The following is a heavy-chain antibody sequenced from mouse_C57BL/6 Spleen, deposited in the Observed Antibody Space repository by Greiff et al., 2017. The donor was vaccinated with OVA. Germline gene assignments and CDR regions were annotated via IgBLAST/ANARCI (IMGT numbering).Heavy chain of an antibody. CDR1: GFNITDYY. J-gene: IGHJ2*01. V-gene: IGHV14-2*01. Sequence: VHVKQSGPELVKPGASVKLSCTASGFNITDYYMHWVKQRPEQGLEWIGRIAPEDGETKYAPKFQGKATITADTYSNTAYLQLSSLTSEDTAVYYCARGRRQHRRHWGQGTTLTVSS. D-gene: IGHD3-2*02. CDR2: IAPEDGET. CDR3: ARGRRQHRRH.